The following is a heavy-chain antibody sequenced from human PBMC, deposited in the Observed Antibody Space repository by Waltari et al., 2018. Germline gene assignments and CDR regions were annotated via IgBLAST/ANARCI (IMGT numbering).Heavy chain of an antibody. CDR2: IYYSGST. V-gene: IGHV4-59*11. CDR3: ARDRLYGMDV. J-gene: IGHJ6*02. D-gene: IGHD6-6*01. Sequence: QVQLQESGPGLVKPSETLSLTCTVSGGPISSHYWSWIRQPPGKGLEWIGYIYYSGSTNYNPSLKSRVTISVDTSKNQFSLKLSSVTAADTAVYYCARDRLYGMDVWGQGTTVTVSS. CDR1: GGPISSHY.